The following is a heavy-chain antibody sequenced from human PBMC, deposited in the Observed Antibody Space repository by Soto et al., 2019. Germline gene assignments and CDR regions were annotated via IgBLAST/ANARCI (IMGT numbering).Heavy chain of an antibody. Sequence: GGSLRLSCAASGFKFSNYAMSWVRQAPGKGPEWVSFITSSGNGTYYADSVKGRFTISRDNSKNTLYVQMNILRAEDTAKYYCAKRFFGSGSPPGAFDVWGPGTMVTVSS. D-gene: IGHD3-10*01. J-gene: IGHJ3*01. CDR3: AKRFFGSGSPPGAFDV. CDR2: ITSSGNGT. CDR1: GFKFSNYA. V-gene: IGHV3-23*05.